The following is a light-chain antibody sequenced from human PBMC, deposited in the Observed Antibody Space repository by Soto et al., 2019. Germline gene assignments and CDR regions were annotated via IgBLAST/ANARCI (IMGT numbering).Light chain of an antibody. J-gene: IGLJ1*01. Sequence: QSALTQPASVSGSPGQSIAISCTGTSSDVGGYNYVSWYQQHPGKAPKLMVYDVSNRPSGVSNRFSGSKSGNTASLTISGLQADDEADYYCSSYTSSTTYAFGTGTKVTV. CDR1: SSDVGGYNY. CDR3: SSYTSSTTYA. CDR2: DVS. V-gene: IGLV2-14*01.